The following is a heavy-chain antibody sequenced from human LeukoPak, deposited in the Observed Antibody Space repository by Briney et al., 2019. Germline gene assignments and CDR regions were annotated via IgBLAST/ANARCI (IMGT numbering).Heavy chain of an antibody. CDR2: IKQDGSKK. J-gene: IGHJ4*02. D-gene: IGHD3-3*01. V-gene: IGHV3-7*01. Sequence: GGSLRLSCVASGFPFSSYWMTWVRQAPGKGLEWVANIKQDGSKKSYVDSVKGRFTISRDNSKNTLYLQMNSLRAEDTTVYYCARPSPTGYDFWSGYSKPFDYWGQGTLVTVSS. CDR3: ARPSPTGYDFWSGYSKPFDY. CDR1: GFPFSSYW.